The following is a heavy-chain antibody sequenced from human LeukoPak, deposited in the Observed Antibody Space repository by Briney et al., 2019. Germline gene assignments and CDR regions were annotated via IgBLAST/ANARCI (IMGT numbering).Heavy chain of an antibody. CDR3: ARDRGYDILTGYYYGMDV. D-gene: IGHD3-9*01. CDR2: IYYSGST. CDR1: GGSISSYY. V-gene: IGHV4-59*01. Sequence: SETLSLTCTVSGGSISSYYWSWIRQPPGKGLEWIGYIYYSGSTNYNPSLKSRVTISVDTSKNQFSLKLSSVTAADTAVYYCARDRGYDILTGYYYGMDVWGKGTTVTVPS. J-gene: IGHJ6*04.